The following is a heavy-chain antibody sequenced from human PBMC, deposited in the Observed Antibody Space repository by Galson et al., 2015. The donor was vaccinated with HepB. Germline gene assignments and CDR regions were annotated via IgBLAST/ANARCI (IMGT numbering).Heavy chain of an antibody. J-gene: IGHJ4*02. CDR1: GYTFTNYW. V-gene: IGHV5-51*03. Sequence: QSGAEVKKPGESLKISCKGSGYTFTNYWIGWVRQMPGKGLEWMGIIYPGDSDTRYSPSFQGQVTMSADKSINTAYLRWSSLKASDTAIYYCGRRLGGGSRSFEYWGQGTLVTVSS. CDR3: GRRLGGGSRSFEY. D-gene: IGHD4-23*01. CDR2: IYPGDSDT.